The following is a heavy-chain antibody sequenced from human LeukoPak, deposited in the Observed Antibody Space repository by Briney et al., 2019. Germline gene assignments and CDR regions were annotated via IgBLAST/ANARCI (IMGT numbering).Heavy chain of an antibody. CDR3: ARDPDDYGGPFDY. CDR1: GFTVSSNY. Sequence: GGSLRLSCAASGFTVSSNYMSWVRQAPGKGLEWVSVIYSGGSTYYADSVKGRFTISRDNSKNTLYLQMNSLRAEDTAVYYCARDPDDYGGPFDYWGQGTLVTVSS. CDR2: IYSGGST. D-gene: IGHD4-23*01. V-gene: IGHV3-53*05. J-gene: IGHJ4*02.